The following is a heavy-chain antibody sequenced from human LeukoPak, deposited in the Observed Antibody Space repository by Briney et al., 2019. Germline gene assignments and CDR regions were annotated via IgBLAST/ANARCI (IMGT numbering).Heavy chain of an antibody. V-gene: IGHV1-18*01. J-gene: IGHJ4*02. Sequence: GASVKVSCNASGYTFTSYGISWVRRAPGQGLEWMGWITAYNGSTNYAQKLQGRVTMTTDTSTSTAYMELRSLRSDDTAVYYCARVPDSSGYYSGYWGQGTLVTVSS. CDR1: GYTFTSYG. D-gene: IGHD3-22*01. CDR3: ARVPDSSGYYSGY. CDR2: ITAYNGST.